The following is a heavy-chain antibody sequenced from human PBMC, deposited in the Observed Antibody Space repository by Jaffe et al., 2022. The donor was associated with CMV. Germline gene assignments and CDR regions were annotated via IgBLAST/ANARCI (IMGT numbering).Heavy chain of an antibody. CDR1: GFSLSTSGMC. CDR2: IDWDDDK. CDR3: ARTGGGNGSVDGMDV. D-gene: IGHD3-16*01. Sequence: QVTLRESGPALVKPTQTLTLTCTFSGFSLSTSGMCVSWIRQPPGKALEWLALIDWDDDKYYSTSLKTRLTISKDTSKNQVVLTMTNMDPVDTATYYCARTGGGNGSVDGMDVWGQGTTVTVSS. V-gene: IGHV2-70*01. J-gene: IGHJ6*02.